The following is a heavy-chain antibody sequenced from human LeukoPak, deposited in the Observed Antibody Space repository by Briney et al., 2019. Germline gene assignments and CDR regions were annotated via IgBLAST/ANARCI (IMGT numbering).Heavy chain of an antibody. D-gene: IGHD6-19*01. Sequence: ASVKVSCKASGYTFTSYGISWVRQAPGQGLEWMGWISAYNGNTNYAQKLQGRVTMTTDTSTSTAYVELRGLRSDDTAVYYCAREGQWLVAGVDYWGQGTLVTVSS. CDR1: GYTFTSYG. J-gene: IGHJ4*02. V-gene: IGHV1-18*01. CDR3: AREGQWLVAGVDY. CDR2: ISAYNGNT.